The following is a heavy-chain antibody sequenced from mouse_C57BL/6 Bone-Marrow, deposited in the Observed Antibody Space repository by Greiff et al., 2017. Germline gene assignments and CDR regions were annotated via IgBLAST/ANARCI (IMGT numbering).Heavy chain of an antibody. Sequence: LQESGPELVKPGASVKISCKASGYAFSSSWMSWVKQRPGKGLEWIGRIYPGDGDTNYNGKFKGKATLTADKSSSTAYMQLSSLTSEDSAVYFCAGYYSNYVNYWGQGTTLTVSS. CDR3: AGYYSNYVNY. V-gene: IGHV1-82*01. CDR1: GYAFSSSW. D-gene: IGHD2-5*01. CDR2: IYPGDGDT. J-gene: IGHJ2*01.